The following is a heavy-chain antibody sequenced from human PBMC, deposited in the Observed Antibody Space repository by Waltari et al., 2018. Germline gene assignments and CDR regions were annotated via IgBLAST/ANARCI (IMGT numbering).Heavy chain of an antibody. J-gene: IGHJ6*02. D-gene: IGHD5-12*01. CDR1: GYTFTSYD. V-gene: IGHV1-8*01. CDR2: MNPNSGNT. Sequence: QVQLVQSGAEVKKPGASVKVSCKASGYTFTSYDINWVRQATGQGLEWMGWMNPNSGNTGYAQKFQGRVTMTRNTSISTAYMELSRLRSDDTAVYYCARDQGGYDSYGMDVWGQGTTVTVSS. CDR3: ARDQGGYDSYGMDV.